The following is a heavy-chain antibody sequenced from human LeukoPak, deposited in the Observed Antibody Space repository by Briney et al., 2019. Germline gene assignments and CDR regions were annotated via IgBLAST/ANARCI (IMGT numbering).Heavy chain of an antibody. CDR3: ARAPIAAAGTLFDY. V-gene: IGHV1-2*02. D-gene: IGHD6-13*01. CDR1: GYTFTGYY. Sequence: GASVKVSCKASGYTFTGYYMHWVRQAPGQGLEWMGWINPNSGGTNYAQKFQGRVTMTRDMSTSTVYMELSSLRSEDTAVYYCARAPIAAAGTLFDYWGQGTLVTVSS. CDR2: INPNSGGT. J-gene: IGHJ4*02.